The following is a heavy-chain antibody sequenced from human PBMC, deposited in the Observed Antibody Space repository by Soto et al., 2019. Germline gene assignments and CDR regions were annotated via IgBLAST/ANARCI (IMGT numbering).Heavy chain of an antibody. D-gene: IGHD2-2*01. Sequence: SETLSLTCAVYGGSFSGYYWSWIRQPPGKGLEWIGEINHSGSTNYNPSLKSLVTISVDTSKNQFSLKLSSVTAADTAVYYCARGFHGDCSSTSCSFSVRFDPWGQGTLVTVSS. J-gene: IGHJ5*02. V-gene: IGHV4-34*01. CDR1: GGSFSGYY. CDR2: INHSGST. CDR3: ARGFHGDCSSTSCSFSVRFDP.